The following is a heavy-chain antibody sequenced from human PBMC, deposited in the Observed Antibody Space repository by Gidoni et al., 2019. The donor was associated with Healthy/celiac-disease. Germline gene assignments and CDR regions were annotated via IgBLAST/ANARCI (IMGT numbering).Heavy chain of an antibody. D-gene: IGHD3-22*01. CDR3: ARLRQEYYYDSSGNFFDY. J-gene: IGHJ4*02. CDR1: GYSFTSYW. CDR2: IYPGDSDT. Sequence: EVQLVQSGAEVKKPGESLKISCKGSGYSFTSYWIGWVRQMPGKGLEWMGIIYPGDSDTRYSPSFQGQVTISADKSISTAYLQWSSLKASDTAMYYCARLRQEYYYDSSGNFFDYWGQGTLVTVSS. V-gene: IGHV5-51*01.